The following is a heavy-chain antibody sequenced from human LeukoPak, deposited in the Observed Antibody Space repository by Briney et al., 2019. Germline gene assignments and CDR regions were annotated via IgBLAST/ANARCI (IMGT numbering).Heavy chain of an antibody. CDR3: ARDGRKQGLVPQNWSDP. CDR2: INHSGST. Sequence: SETLSLTCAVYGGSFSGYYWSWIRQPPGKGLEWIGEINHSGSTNYNPSLKSRVTISVDTSKNQFSLKLSSVTAADTAVYYCARDGRKQGLVPQNWSDPGGQGPLVTVSS. J-gene: IGHJ5*02. CDR1: GGSFSGYY. D-gene: IGHD6-19*01. V-gene: IGHV4-34*01.